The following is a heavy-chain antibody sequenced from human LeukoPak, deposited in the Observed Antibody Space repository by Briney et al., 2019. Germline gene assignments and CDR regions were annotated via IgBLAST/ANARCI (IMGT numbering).Heavy chain of an antibody. J-gene: IGHJ3*02. Sequence: GESLKISCKGSGYSFTSYWIGWVRQMPGKGLEWMGIIYPGDSDTRYSPSFQGQATISADKSISTAYLQWSSLKASDTAMYYRARPESPYNWNDVPKAFDIWGQGTMVTVSS. CDR1: GYSFTSYW. V-gene: IGHV5-51*01. CDR3: ARPESPYNWNDVPKAFDI. D-gene: IGHD1-20*01. CDR2: IYPGDSDT.